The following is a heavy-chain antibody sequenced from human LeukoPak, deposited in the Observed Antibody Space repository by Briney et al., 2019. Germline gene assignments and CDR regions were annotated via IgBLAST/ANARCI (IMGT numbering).Heavy chain of an antibody. J-gene: IGHJ4*02. Sequence: KPSETLSLTCAVYGGSFSGYYWSWIRQPPGKGLEWIGEINHSGSTNYNPSLKSRVTISVDTSKNQFSLKLSSVTAADTAVYYRARGVFMDYWGQGTLVTVSS. CDR2: INHSGST. CDR1: GGSFSGYY. CDR3: ARGVFMDY. D-gene: IGHD2-8*01. V-gene: IGHV4-34*01.